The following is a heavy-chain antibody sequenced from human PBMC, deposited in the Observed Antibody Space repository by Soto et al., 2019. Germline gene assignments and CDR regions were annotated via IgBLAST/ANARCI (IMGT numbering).Heavy chain of an antibody. V-gene: IGHV5-51*01. CDR3: ARSGFPDYVKGYYYYGMDV. Sequence: GESLKISCQGSGYSFANYWIAWVRQMPGKGLEWVGVIYPGDSDTRYSPSFRGQVTISADKSISTAYLQWSSLKASDTAMYYCARSGFPDYVKGYYYYGMDVWGQGTTVTVSS. CDR1: GYSFANYW. J-gene: IGHJ6*02. CDR2: IYPGDSDT. D-gene: IGHD4-17*01.